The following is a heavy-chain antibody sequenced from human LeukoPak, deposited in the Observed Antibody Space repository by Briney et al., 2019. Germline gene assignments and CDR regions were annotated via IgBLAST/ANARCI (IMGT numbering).Heavy chain of an antibody. D-gene: IGHD3-10*01. CDR1: GLTFNNYA. Sequence: PGGSLRLSCAVSGLTFNNYAMSWVRQAPGKGLEWVSAISKSSDHTYYAASAKGRFTIYRDNSKNTLYLQMNSLRAEDTGMYYCARDSGKNSPDYWGQGTLVTVSS. CDR3: ARDSGKNSPDY. V-gene: IGHV3-23*01. CDR2: ISKSSDHT. J-gene: IGHJ4*02.